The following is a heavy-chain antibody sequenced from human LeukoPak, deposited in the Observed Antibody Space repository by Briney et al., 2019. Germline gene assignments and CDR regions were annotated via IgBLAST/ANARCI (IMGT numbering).Heavy chain of an antibody. CDR2: IYYSGSN. Sequence: SETLSLTCSVSGGSISSYYWSWIRKPQGKGQEWIGYIYYSGSNNYNPSLKSRVTISVDTSKNQFSLKLRSVTAADTAVYYCARGSPAIFGVVIMNFGVDYWGQGALVTVSP. D-gene: IGHD3-3*01. CDR3: ARGSPAIFGVVIMNFGVDY. V-gene: IGHV4-59*01. CDR1: GGSISSYY. J-gene: IGHJ4*02.